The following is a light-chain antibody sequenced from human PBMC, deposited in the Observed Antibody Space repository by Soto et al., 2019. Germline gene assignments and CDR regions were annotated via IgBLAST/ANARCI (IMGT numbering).Light chain of an antibody. CDR1: SSNIGAGYD. CDR3: QSYGSSLSAYV. CDR2: GNS. Sequence: QSVLTQPPSVSGAPGQTVTISCTGSSSNIGAGYDVHWYQQLPGTAPKLLIYGNSNRPSGVPDRFSGSKSGTSVSLAIAGLQAEDEADYGCQSYGSSLSAYVFGTGTKLTFL. J-gene: IGLJ1*01. V-gene: IGLV1-40*01.